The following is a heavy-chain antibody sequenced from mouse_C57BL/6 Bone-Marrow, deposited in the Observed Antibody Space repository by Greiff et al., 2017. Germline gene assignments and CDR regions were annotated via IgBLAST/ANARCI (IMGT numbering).Heavy chain of an antibody. CDR1: GFTFSDYY. J-gene: IGHJ2*01. CDR2: ISNGGGST. V-gene: IGHV5-12*01. Sequence: EVMLVESGGGLVQPGGSLKLSCAASGFTFSDYYMYWVRQTPEKRLEWVAYISNGGGSTYYPDTVKGRFTISRDNAKNTLYLQMSRLKSEDTAMYYCARQGGWLLGDYWGQGTTLTVS. D-gene: IGHD2-3*01. CDR3: ARQGGWLLGDY.